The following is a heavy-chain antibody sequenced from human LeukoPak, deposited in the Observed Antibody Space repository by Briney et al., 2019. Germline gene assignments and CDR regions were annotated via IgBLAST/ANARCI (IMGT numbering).Heavy chain of an antibody. D-gene: IGHD3-22*01. CDR1: GFTFTNYA. CDR3: AKGYYFDSSGYLNIEY. Sequence: GGSLRLSCAASGFTFTNYAMSCVRQAPGKGPEWVSTISPSSGNTHYADSVKGRFTISRDNSKSTVFLQMNSLRAEDTAVYYCAKGYYFDSSGYLNIEYWGQGTLVTVSS. CDR2: ISPSSGNT. V-gene: IGHV3-23*01. J-gene: IGHJ4*02.